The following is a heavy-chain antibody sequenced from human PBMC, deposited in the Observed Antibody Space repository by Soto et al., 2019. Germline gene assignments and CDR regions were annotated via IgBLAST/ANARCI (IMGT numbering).Heavy chain of an antibody. J-gene: IGHJ6*02. V-gene: IGHV1-46*01. CDR3: AREAIVAGATTGMDV. D-gene: IGHD1-26*01. Sequence: QVQLVQSGAEVKKPGASVKVSCKASGYTLTTFFMHWVRQATGQGLEWMEVINPSNPAGRSTTYAEKFQGRVTMTTDTSTSTVYMELSRLRSDDTAVYYCAREAIVAGATTGMDVWGQGTTVTVSS. CDR1: GYTLTTFF. CDR2: INPSNPAGRST.